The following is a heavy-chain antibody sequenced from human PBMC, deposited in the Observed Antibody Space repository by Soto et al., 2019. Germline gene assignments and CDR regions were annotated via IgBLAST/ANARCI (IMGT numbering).Heavy chain of an antibody. CDR1: GVTFSSFP. J-gene: IGHJ4*02. Sequence: EASVKVSCKASGVTFSSFPIAWVRQAPGQGLEWVGGIIPIFGTTKYAQNFRDRVTISADESTSTAYMELSSLRFEDTAVYYCAMIEYSSGSDYWGQGTLVTVSS. CDR3: AMIEYSSGSDY. V-gene: IGHV1-69*13. D-gene: IGHD6-19*01. CDR2: IIPIFGTT.